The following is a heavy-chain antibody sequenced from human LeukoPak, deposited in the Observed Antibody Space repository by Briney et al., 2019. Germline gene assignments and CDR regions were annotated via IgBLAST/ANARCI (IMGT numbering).Heavy chain of an antibody. J-gene: IGHJ4*02. D-gene: IGHD1-26*01. V-gene: IGHV1-69*13. CDR3: ARESGSYEAYFDY. CDR1: RGTSSSYA. CDR2: IFPIFATA. Sequence: GASVKVSCKASRGTSSSYAISWVRQAPGQGLEWMGRIFPIFATANYAQKFQGRVTITADESTSTAYMELSSLRSEDTAVYYCARESGSYEAYFDYWGQGTLVTVSS.